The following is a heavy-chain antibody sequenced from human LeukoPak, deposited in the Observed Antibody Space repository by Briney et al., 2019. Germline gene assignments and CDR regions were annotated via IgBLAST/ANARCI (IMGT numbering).Heavy chain of an antibody. Sequence: PGGSLRLSCAASGFTVSSNFMSWVRQAPGKGLEWVSVIYSGGSTYYADSVKGRFTISRDNSKNTLYLQMDSLRAEDTAVYYCARGLAPWFGESSRAFDIWGQGTMVTVSS. J-gene: IGHJ3*02. CDR3: ARGLAPWFGESSRAFDI. CDR1: GFTVSSNF. D-gene: IGHD3-10*01. CDR2: IYSGGST. V-gene: IGHV3-53*01.